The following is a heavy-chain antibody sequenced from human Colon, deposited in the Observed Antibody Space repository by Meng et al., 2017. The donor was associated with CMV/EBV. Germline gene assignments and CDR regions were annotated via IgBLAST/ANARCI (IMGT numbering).Heavy chain of an antibody. V-gene: IGHV3-73*01. Sequence: GESLKISCAASGFTFSGSAMHWVRQASGKGLEWVGRIRSKANSYATAYAASVKGRFTISRDDSKNTAYLQMNSLKTEDTAVYYCTRHAYFDYWGQGTLVTVSS. CDR3: TRHAYFDY. CDR2: IRSKANSYAT. J-gene: IGHJ4*02. CDR1: GFTFSGSA.